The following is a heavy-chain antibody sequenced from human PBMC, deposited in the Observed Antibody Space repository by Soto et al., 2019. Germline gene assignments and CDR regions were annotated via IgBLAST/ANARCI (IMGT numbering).Heavy chain of an antibody. CDR1: GFTFINYA. V-gene: IGHV3-23*01. J-gene: IGHJ4*02. Sequence: GGSLRLSFSASGFTFINYAMNWFRHAPWKGLDWLSRITGNSCLTYYTDSVKGRFTIYRDNSKNTLFLHPHPLRDEDTAIYYCAKAGSFYVPRSPFDSWGRGIVVTVSS. CDR3: AKAGSFYVPRSPFDS. D-gene: IGHD1-26*01. CDR2: ITGNSCLT.